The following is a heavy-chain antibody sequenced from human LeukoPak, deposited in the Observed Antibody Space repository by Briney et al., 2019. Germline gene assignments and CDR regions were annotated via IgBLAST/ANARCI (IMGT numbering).Heavy chain of an antibody. J-gene: IGHJ4*02. CDR3: ARDRPYGGNDY. Sequence: PSETLSLTRTVPGGSISSGDYYWSWIRQPPGKGLEWIGYIYYSGSTYYNPSLKSRVTISVDTSKNQFSLKLSSVTAADTAVYYCARDRPYGGNDYWGQGTLVTVSS. D-gene: IGHD4-23*01. CDR2: IYYSGST. V-gene: IGHV4-30-4*08. CDR1: GGSISSGDYY.